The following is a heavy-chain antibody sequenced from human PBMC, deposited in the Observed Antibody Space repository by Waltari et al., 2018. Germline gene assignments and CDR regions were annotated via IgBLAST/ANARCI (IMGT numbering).Heavy chain of an antibody. D-gene: IGHD1-26*01. CDR1: GDSINRSKYS. CDR3: ARLTVVGATRWFEP. Sequence: QLQLQESGPGLVKPSETLSPPCSVSGDSINRSKYSWAWIRQPPGKGLESIGSIFYSGSTYHNPSLKSRVTMSVDTSRNEFYLKLKSVTAADTATYYCARLTVVGATRWFEPWGQGTQVSVSS. J-gene: IGHJ5*02. V-gene: IGHV4-39*01. CDR2: IFYSGST.